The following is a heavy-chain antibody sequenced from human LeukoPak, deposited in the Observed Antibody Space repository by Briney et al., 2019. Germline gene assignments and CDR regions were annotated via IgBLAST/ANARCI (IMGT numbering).Heavy chain of an antibody. CDR2: IYSGGST. Sequence: PGGSLRLSCAASGFTVSSNYMSWVRQAPGKGLEWVSVIYSGGSTYYADSVKGRFTISRDNSKNTLYLQMNSLRAEDTAVYYCAREGGVYCGGDCPIRPNDAFDIWGQGTMVTVSS. CDR1: GFTVSSNY. D-gene: IGHD2-21*02. V-gene: IGHV3-53*01. J-gene: IGHJ3*02. CDR3: AREGGVYCGGDCPIRPNDAFDI.